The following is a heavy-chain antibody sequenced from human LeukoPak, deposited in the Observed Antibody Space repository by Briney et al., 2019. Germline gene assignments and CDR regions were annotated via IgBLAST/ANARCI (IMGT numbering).Heavy chain of an antibody. D-gene: IGHD1-26*01. CDR3: ARGSNITYYFDY. CDR1: GGTFSSYA. J-gene: IGHJ4*02. CDR2: IIPIFGTA. Sequence: ASVKVSCKASGGTFSSYAISWVRQAPGQGLEWMGGIIPIFGTANYAQKFQGRVTITTDESTSTAYMELNSLRSEDTAVYYCARGSNITYYFDYWGQGTLVTVSS. V-gene: IGHV1-69*05.